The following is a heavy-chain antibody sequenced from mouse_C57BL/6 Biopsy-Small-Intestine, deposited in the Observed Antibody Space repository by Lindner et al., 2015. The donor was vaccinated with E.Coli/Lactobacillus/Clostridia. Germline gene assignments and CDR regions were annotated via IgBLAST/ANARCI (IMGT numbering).Heavy chain of an antibody. V-gene: IGHV1-63*01. CDR3: AREGDYFDV. Sequence: VQLQESGAELVRPGTSVKMSCKASGYTFTHYWIGWAKQRPGHGLEWIGDICPGGGYTNYNEKFKGKATLTADKSSSTAYMQFSSLTSEDSAIYYCAREGDYFDVWGTGTTVTVSS. CDR2: ICPGGGYT. J-gene: IGHJ1*03. CDR1: GYTFTHYW. D-gene: IGHD3-3*01.